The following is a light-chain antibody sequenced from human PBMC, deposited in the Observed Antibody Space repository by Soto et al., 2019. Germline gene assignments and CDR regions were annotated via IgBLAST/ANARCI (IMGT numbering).Light chain of an antibody. Sequence: ELGMTQSPATLSVSPGERATLSCRASQSVSSNLAWYQQKPGQAPRLLIYGASTRATGIPARFSGSGSGTEFTLTISSLQSEDVAVYYCQQYNNWPPWTFGQGTKVEIK. J-gene: IGKJ1*01. CDR2: GAS. CDR1: QSVSSN. V-gene: IGKV3-15*01. CDR3: QQYNNWPPWT.